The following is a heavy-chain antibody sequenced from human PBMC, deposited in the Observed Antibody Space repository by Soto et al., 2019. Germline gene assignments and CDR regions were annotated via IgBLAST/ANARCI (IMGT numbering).Heavy chain of an antibody. CDR2: INPHSGDT. D-gene: IGHD1-1*01. CDR3: ARDRFTIGCDYFDS. V-gene: IGHV1-2*06. J-gene: IGHJ4*02. CDR1: GYTFIDYS. Sequence: ASVKVSCKASGYTFIDYSIHWVRQAPGQGLEWMGRINPHSGDTDYSQKFRGRVTLTRDTSSSTAYMELTRVRFDDTAIYYCARDRFTIGCDYFDSWGQGTQVTVSA.